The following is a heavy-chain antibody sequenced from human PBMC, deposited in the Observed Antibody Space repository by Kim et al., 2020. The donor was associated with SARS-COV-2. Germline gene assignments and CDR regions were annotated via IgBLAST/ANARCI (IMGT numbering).Heavy chain of an antibody. V-gene: IGHV1-24*01. Sequence: AQKLQGRVTMTEDTSTDTAYMELSSLRSDDTAVYYCATTTIFGVANWFDPWGQGTLVTVSS. D-gene: IGHD3-3*01. CDR3: ATTTIFGVANWFDP. J-gene: IGHJ5*02.